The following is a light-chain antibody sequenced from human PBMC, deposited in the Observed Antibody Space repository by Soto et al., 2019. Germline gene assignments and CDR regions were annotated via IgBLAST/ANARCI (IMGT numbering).Light chain of an antibody. Sequence: DIQMTQSPSTLSASVGDRVTITCRASQSISTWLAWYQQKPGKAPNLLIYKASSLENEVPSRFSGSGSGTDFTLTINSLQPDDFAPYYCQQYYDYPWTFGQGTKVEIK. CDR3: QQYYDYPWT. V-gene: IGKV1-5*03. CDR1: QSISTW. CDR2: KAS. J-gene: IGKJ1*01.